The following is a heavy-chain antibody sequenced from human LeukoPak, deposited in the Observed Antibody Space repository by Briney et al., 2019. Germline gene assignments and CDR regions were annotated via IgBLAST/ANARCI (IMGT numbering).Heavy chain of an antibody. D-gene: IGHD3-3*01. Sequence: PGRSLRLSCAASGFTFDDYAMHWVRQAPGKGLEWVSGISWNSGSIGYADSVKGRFTISRDNSKNTLYLQMNSLRAEDTAVYYCANAYDFWSGFIDYWGQGTLVTVSS. V-gene: IGHV3-9*01. J-gene: IGHJ4*02. CDR1: GFTFDDYA. CDR2: ISWNSGSI. CDR3: ANAYDFWSGFIDY.